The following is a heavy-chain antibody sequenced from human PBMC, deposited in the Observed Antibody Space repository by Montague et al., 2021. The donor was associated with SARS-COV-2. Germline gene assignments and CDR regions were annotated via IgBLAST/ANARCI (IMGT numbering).Heavy chain of an antibody. CDR1: GGSFSTYS. Sequence: SETLSLTCAVHGGSFSTYSWNWIRQPPGKGLEWIGEIHHGGSTNYNPSLKSRVTISADTSKNQFSLKLTSVAAADTAVYYCARLGDGVVPSPILGVGPYYSSSYFDFWGKGTLVTVVS. V-gene: IGHV4-34*01. CDR2: IHHGGST. D-gene: IGHD3-10*01. CDR3: ARLGDGVVPSPILGVGPYYSSSYFDF. J-gene: IGHJ4*01.